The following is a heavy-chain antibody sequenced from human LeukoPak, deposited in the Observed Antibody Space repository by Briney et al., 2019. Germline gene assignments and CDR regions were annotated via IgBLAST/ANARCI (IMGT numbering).Heavy chain of an antibody. CDR3: VRALRGGYGNLYYFDY. Sequence: ASVKVSCKASGYTFTSYDINWVRQATGQGLEWMGWMNPNSGNTGYAQKFQGRVTMTRNTSISTAYMERSSLRSEDTAVYYCVRALRGGYGNLYYFDYWGQGTLVTVSS. D-gene: IGHD5-12*01. CDR1: GYTFTSYD. V-gene: IGHV1-8*01. CDR2: MNPNSGNT. J-gene: IGHJ4*02.